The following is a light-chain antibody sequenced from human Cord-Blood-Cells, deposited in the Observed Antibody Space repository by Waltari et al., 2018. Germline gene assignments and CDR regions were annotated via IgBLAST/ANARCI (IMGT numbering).Light chain of an antibody. V-gene: IGKV4-1*01. CDR1: QSSLYSSNNKNY. CDR3: QKYDSTPYT. J-gene: IGKJ2*01. Sequence: DLVITQSPDSLAASLVERATINCTSSQSSLYSSNNKNYLAWYQQKPGQPPKLLIYWASTRETGVPDRFSGSGSGTDFTLTISSLQAEDVAVYYCQKYDSTPYTFGQGTKLEIK. CDR2: WAS.